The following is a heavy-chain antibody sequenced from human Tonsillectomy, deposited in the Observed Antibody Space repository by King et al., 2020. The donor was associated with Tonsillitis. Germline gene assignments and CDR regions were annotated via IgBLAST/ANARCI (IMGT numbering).Heavy chain of an antibody. J-gene: IGHJ3*02. CDR3: AKEDDYGGLVDDGGDAFDI. CDR2: ISGSGGST. Sequence: VQLVESGGGLVQPGGSLRLSCAASGFTFSSYAMSWVRQAPGKGLEWVSAISGSGGSTYYADSVKGRFTISRDNSKNTLYLQMNSLRAEDTAVYYCAKEDDYGGLVDDGGDAFDIWGQGTMVTVSS. D-gene: IGHD4-23*01. CDR1: GFTFSSYA. V-gene: IGHV3-23*04.